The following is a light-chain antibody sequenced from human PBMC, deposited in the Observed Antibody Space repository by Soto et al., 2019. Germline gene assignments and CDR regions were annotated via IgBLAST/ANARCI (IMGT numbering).Light chain of an antibody. CDR1: QSISSW. CDR2: KAS. CDR3: QQYNHYWT. J-gene: IGKJ1*01. V-gene: IGKV1-5*03. Sequence: DIQMTQSPSILSASVGDRVTITCRASQSISSWLAWYQQKPGKAPKLLIYKASGLESGVPSRFSGSGSGTEFTLTISSLQPDDFATYYCQQYNHYWTFGQGTKVDI.